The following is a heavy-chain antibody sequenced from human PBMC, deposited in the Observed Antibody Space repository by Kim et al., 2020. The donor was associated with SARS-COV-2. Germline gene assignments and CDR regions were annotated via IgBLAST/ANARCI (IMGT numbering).Heavy chain of an antibody. V-gene: IGHV4-39*07. CDR2: GST. Sequence: GSTYYNPSLKSRVTISVDTSKNQFSLKLSSVTAADTAVYYCARDRNYFDYWGQGTLVTVSS. J-gene: IGHJ4*02. CDR3: ARDRNYFDY.